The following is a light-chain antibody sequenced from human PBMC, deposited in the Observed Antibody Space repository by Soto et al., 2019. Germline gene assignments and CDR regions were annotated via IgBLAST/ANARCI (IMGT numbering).Light chain of an antibody. V-gene: IGKV3-15*01. CDR1: QTISRN. CDR3: HQYENWPKT. CDR2: GAS. Sequence: EVVLAPSPVTLSLSPGERATLSCRASQTISRNLAWYQQRPGQAPRLLMFGASTRAPGIPARFSGSGSGTEFTLTISSLQSEDFAVYFCHQYENWPKTFGQGTKVDIK. J-gene: IGKJ1*01.